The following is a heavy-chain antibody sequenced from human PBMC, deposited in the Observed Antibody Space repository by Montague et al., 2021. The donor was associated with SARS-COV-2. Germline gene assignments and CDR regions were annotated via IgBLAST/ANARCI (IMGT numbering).Heavy chain of an antibody. J-gene: IGHJ5*02. Sequence: SETLSLTCAVYTDSVSGYYWSWIRQSPGKGLEWIGEITHSGSTNHNPSLKSRVTISVDTSKKQVSLKLMSLTAADTAVYYCARGADYDFWSGFLRYKWFGPWGQGTPVTVSS. CDR3: ARGADYDFWSGFLRYKWFGP. CDR2: ITHSGST. CDR1: TDSVSGYY. V-gene: IGHV4-34*01. D-gene: IGHD3-3*01.